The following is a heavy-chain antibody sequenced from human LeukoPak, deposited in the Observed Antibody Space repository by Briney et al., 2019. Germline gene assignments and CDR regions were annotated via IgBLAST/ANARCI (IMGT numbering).Heavy chain of an antibody. V-gene: IGHV1-24*01. CDR2: FDPEDGET. CDR3: ARESGSYDILTGYYYYFDY. CDR1: GYTLTELS. Sequence: ASVKVSCKVSGYTLTELSMHWVRQAPGKGLEWMGGFDPEDGETIYAQKFQGRVTMTEDTSTDTAYMELSRLRSEDTAVYYCARESGSYDILTGYYYYFDYWGQGTLVTVSS. J-gene: IGHJ4*02. D-gene: IGHD3-9*01.